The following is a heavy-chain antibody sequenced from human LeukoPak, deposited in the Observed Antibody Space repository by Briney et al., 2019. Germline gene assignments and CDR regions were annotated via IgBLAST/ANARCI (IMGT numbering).Heavy chain of an antibody. CDR1: GFTFSSYG. CDR2: ISGSGGST. V-gene: IGHV3-23*01. CDR3: AKDAELPYGGNYFDY. J-gene: IGHJ4*02. D-gene: IGHD4-23*01. Sequence: GGSLRLSCAASGFTFSSYGMSWVRQAPGKGLEWVSAISGSGGSTYYADSVKGRFTISRDNSKNTLYLQMNSLGAEDTAVYYCAKDAELPYGGNYFDYWGQGTLVTVSS.